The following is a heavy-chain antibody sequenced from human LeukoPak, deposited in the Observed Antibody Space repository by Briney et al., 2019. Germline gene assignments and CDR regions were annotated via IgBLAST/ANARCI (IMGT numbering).Heavy chain of an antibody. Sequence: ASVKVSCKASGYTFTGYYMHWVRQAPGQGLEWMGWISAYNGNTNYAQKLQGRVTMTTDTSTSTAYMELRSLRSDDTAVYYCARDLAVAATLNWFDPWGQGTLVTVSS. J-gene: IGHJ5*02. V-gene: IGHV1-18*04. CDR3: ARDLAVAATLNWFDP. CDR1: GYTFTGYY. CDR2: ISAYNGNT. D-gene: IGHD6-19*01.